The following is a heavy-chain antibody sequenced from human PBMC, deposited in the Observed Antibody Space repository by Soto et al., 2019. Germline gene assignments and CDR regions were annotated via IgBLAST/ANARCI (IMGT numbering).Heavy chain of an antibody. V-gene: IGHV4-39*01. CDR2: IYYSGST. CDR1: GGSISGSDFY. J-gene: IGHJ3*02. CDR3: ARHFLTLDDYIWGSPEGGAFDI. Sequence: SETLSLTCIVSGGSISGSDFYWGWIRQPPGKGLEWIANIYYSGSTYYNPSLKSRVTISVDTSKNQFSLKLSSVTAADTAVYYCARHFLTLDDYIWGSPEGGAFDIWGQGTMVTVSS. D-gene: IGHD3-16*01.